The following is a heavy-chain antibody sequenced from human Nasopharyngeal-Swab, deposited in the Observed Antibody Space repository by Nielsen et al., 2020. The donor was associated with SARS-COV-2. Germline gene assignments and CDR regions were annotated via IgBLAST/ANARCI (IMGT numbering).Heavy chain of an antibody. CDR2: IYYSGST. CDR1: GGSISSYY. D-gene: IGHD4-17*01. Sequence: WGTLSLPCTVSGGSISSYYWSWIRQPPGKGLEWIGYIYYSGSTNYNPSLKSRVTISVDTSKNKFSLKLSSVTAADTAVYYCARVHGDYAYFDYWGQGTLVTVSS. V-gene: IGHV4-59*01. J-gene: IGHJ4*02. CDR3: ARVHGDYAYFDY.